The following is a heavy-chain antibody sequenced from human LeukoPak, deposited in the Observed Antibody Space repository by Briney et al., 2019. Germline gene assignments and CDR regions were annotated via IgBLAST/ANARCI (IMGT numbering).Heavy chain of an antibody. Sequence: GGPLRLSCAASGFTFSDYSMNWVRQAPGKGLEWVSFISSSSSNIYYADSVKGRFTISRDNAKNSVYLQMNSLRAEDTAAYYCARAYYSSSWYGDYWGQGTLVTVSS. J-gene: IGHJ4*02. V-gene: IGHV3-21*01. D-gene: IGHD6-13*01. CDR2: ISSSSSNI. CDR1: GFTFSDYS. CDR3: ARAYYSSSWYGDY.